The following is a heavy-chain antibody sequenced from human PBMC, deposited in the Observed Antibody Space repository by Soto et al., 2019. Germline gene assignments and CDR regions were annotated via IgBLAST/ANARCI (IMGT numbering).Heavy chain of an antibody. V-gene: IGHV3-48*01. CDR1: GFTFSSYS. D-gene: IGHD3-9*01. J-gene: IGHJ6*03. Sequence: GGSLRLSCAASGFTFSSYSMNWVRQAPGEGLEWVSYISSSSSTIYYADSVKGRFTISRDNAKNSLYLQMNSLRAEDTAVYYCARDARYFDWLQYYYYMDVWGKGTTVTVSS. CDR2: ISSSSSTI. CDR3: ARDARYFDWLQYYYYMDV.